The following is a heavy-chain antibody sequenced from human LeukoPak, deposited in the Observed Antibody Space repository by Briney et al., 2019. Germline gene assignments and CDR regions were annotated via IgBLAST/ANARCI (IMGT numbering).Heavy chain of an antibody. CDR2: IYPGDSDT. V-gene: IGHV5-51*01. Sequence: GESLKISCKGSGYSFTSYWIGWVRQTPGKGLEWMGVIYPGDSDTRYSPSFQGQVTISADKSISTAYLQWSSLRASDTAMYYCARQKKYSTSWYLDYWGQGTLVTVSS. CDR1: GYSFTSYW. CDR3: ARQKKYSTSWYLDY. J-gene: IGHJ4*02. D-gene: IGHD6-13*01.